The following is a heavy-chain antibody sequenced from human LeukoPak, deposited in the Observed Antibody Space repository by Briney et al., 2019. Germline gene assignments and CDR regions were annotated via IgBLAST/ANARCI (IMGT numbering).Heavy chain of an antibody. CDR1: GFTVSSNY. Sequence: GGSLRLSCAASGFTVSSNYMSWVRQAPGKGLEWVSVIYSGGSTYYADSVKGRFTISRDNSKNTLYLQMNSLRAEDTAVYYCARDTVGIDAFDIWGQGTMVTVSS. J-gene: IGHJ3*02. CDR3: ARDTVGIDAFDI. CDR2: IYSGGST. V-gene: IGHV3-66*01. D-gene: IGHD7-27*01.